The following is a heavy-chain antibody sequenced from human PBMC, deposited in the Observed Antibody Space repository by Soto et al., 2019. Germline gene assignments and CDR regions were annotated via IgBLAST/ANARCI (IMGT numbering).Heavy chain of an antibody. CDR2: ISYDGSNK. Sequence: QVQLVESGGGVVQPGRSLRLSCAASGFTFSSYAMHWVRQAPGKGLEWVAVISYDGSNKYYADSVKGRFTISRNNTKNTLYLHMYSLRAEDTAVYYCAXXXTVXGEGWFDPWGQGTLVTVSS. CDR1: GFTFSSYA. CDR3: AXXXTVXGEGWFDP. V-gene: IGHV3-30-3*01. D-gene: IGHD3-16*01. J-gene: IGHJ5*02.